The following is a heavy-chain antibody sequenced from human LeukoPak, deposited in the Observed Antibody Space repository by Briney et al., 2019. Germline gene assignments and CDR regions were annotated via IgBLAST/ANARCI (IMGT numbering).Heavy chain of an antibody. CDR3: ARVQGGSGTYFDH. D-gene: IGHD3-10*01. CDR1: GFTFSNYA. CDR2: ISSSSRTI. V-gene: IGHV3-48*02. Sequence: GGSLRLSCSASGFTFSNYAMHWVRQAPGKGLEWVSYISSSSRTIYYADSVKGRFTISRDNAKNALYLQMNSLRDEDTAVYYCARVQGGSGTYFDHWGQGTLVTVSS. J-gene: IGHJ4*02.